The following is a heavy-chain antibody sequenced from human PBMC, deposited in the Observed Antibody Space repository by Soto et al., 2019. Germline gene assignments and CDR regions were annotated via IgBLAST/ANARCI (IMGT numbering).Heavy chain of an antibody. CDR3: ARVPWELLTFDY. V-gene: IGHV3-7*01. CDR1: GFSFSSVW. Sequence: GGSLRLSCVVSGFSFSSVWMTWVRQAPGKGLECVANIKYDGSEEYYVDSVKGRFTISRDNAKNTLYLQMNSLRAEDTAVYYCARVPWELLTFDYWGQGTLVTVSS. D-gene: IGHD1-26*01. J-gene: IGHJ4*02. CDR2: IKYDGSEE.